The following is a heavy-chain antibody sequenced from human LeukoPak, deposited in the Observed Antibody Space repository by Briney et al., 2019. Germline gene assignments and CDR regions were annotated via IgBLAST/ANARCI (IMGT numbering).Heavy chain of an antibody. Sequence: ASVKVSCKASGGTFSSYAISWVRQAPGQGLEWMGRIIPILGIANYAQKFQGRVTITADKSTSTAYMELSSLRSEDTAVYYCASPSYCGGDCSWGPSYYGMDVWGQGTTVTVSS. CDR2: IIPILGIA. CDR3: ASPSYCGGDCSWGPSYYGMDV. D-gene: IGHD2-21*02. V-gene: IGHV1-69*04. J-gene: IGHJ6*02. CDR1: GGTFSSYA.